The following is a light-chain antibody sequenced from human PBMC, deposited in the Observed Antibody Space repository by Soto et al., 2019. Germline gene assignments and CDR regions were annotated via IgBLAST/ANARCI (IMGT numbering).Light chain of an antibody. V-gene: IGKV3-15*01. J-gene: IGKJ3*01. CDR3: QQYNNWAFT. CDR2: GAS. Sequence: EIVMTQSPATLSVSPGERATLSCRASQSVSSNLAWYQQKPGQAPRLLIYGASTRATGIPARFSGGGSGTDFPLTISRLQSADFAVYYCQQYNNWAFTFGPGTKVDIK. CDR1: QSVSSN.